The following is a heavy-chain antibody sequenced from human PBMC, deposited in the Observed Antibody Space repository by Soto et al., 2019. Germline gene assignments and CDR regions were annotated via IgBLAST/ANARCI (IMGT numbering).Heavy chain of an antibody. CDR2: IYPGDSDT. CDR1: GYSFTSYW. CDR3: ARRGVGASYYYYAMDV. Sequence: PGASLKISCKGSGYSFTSYWIGWVRQMPGKGLEWMGIIYPGDSDTRYSPSFQGQVTISADKSISTAYLQRSSLKASDTAMYYCARRGVGASYYYYAMDVWGQATTVNVSS. D-gene: IGHD1-26*01. J-gene: IGHJ6*02. V-gene: IGHV5-51*01.